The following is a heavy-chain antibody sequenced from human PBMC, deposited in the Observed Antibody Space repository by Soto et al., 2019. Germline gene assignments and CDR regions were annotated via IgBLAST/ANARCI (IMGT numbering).Heavy chain of an antibody. D-gene: IGHD5-12*01. CDR3: ARVKSVDIVATIPNFDY. J-gene: IGHJ4*02. V-gene: IGHV1-18*01. Sequence: ASVKVSCKASGYTFTSYGISWVRQAPGQGLEWMGWISAYSGNTNYAQKLQGRVTMTTDTSTSTAYMELRSLRSDDTAVYYCARVKSVDIVATIPNFDYWGQGTLVTVSS. CDR1: GYTFTSYG. CDR2: ISAYSGNT.